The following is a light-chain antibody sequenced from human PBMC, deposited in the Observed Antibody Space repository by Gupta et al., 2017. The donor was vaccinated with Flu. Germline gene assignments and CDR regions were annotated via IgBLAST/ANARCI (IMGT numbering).Light chain of an antibody. CDR3: ASYDGTSTV. CDR2: DVN. V-gene: IGLV2-14*03. CDR1: ISDIGGYNF. J-gene: IGLJ2*01. Sequence: SALTQPASVSGSPRQSITISCAGTISDIGGYNFVSWYQQFPGKAPYFIIFDVNRQHSGVSSRFSGSKSGNTASLTISGLQTQDDADYYCASYDGTSTVFGEGTKLTVL.